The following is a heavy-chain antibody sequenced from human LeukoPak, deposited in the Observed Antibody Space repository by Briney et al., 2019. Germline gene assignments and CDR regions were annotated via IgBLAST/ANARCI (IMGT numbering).Heavy chain of an antibody. V-gene: IGHV4-59*01. D-gene: IGHD3-10*01. CDR2: IYYSGST. CDR3: ARSVRGYNWFDP. CDR1: GGSISSYF. Sequence: SVTLSLTCTVSGGSISSYFWSWIRQSPGKGLEWIGYIYYSGSTNYNPSLKSRVTISVDTSKNQFSLKLSSVTAADTAVYYCARSVRGYNWFDPWGQGTLVTVSS. J-gene: IGHJ5*02.